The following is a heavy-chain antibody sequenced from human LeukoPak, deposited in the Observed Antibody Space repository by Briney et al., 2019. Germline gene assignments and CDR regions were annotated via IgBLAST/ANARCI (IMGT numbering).Heavy chain of an antibody. J-gene: IGHJ6*03. CDR2: ISSSSSYV. CDR3: ARAPGIAAAGTRGGGDYYYYYYMDV. Sequence: TGGSLRLSCAASGFTFSSYSMNWVRQAPGKGLEWVSSISSSSSYVYYADSVKGRFTISRDNAKNSLYLQMNSLRAEDTAVYYCARAPGIAAAGTRGGGDYYYYYYMDVWGKGTTVTVSS. CDR1: GFTFSSYS. D-gene: IGHD6-13*01. V-gene: IGHV3-21*01.